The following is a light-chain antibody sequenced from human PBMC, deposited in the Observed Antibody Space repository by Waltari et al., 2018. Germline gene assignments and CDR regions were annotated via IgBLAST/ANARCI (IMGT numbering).Light chain of an antibody. Sequence: QAALTQPPSVSGSPGQSVTISCTGTSSDIGGYNSVSWYQLYPGKAPKLMTYDVSNRPSGVSDRFSGSKSGNTASLTISGLQAEDEADYYCSSFAGSNTYWVFGGGTRLTVL. J-gene: IGLJ3*02. CDR3: SSFAGSNTYWV. CDR2: DVS. V-gene: IGLV2-11*01. CDR1: SSDIGGYNS.